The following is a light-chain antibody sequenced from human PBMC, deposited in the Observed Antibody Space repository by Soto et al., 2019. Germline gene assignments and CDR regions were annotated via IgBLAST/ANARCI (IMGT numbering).Light chain of an antibody. CDR3: AAWDDSLSGVV. V-gene: IGLV1-47*01. Sequence: QSVLTQPPSASGTPGQRVTISCSGSSSNIESNYVYWYQQLPGTAPKVLIYRNNQRPSGVPDRFSGSKSGTSASLAISGLRSEDEADYYCAAWDDSLSGVVFGGGTKLTVL. CDR2: RNN. CDR1: SSNIESNY. J-gene: IGLJ2*01.